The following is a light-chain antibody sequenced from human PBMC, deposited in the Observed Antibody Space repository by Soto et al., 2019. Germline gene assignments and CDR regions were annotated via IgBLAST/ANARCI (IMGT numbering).Light chain of an antibody. CDR2: AAS. CDR3: QQSFSTPPT. Sequence: DIQMTQSPSSLSASVGDRFTITCRASQSISSFLTWYQQKAGKAPKLLIYAASSLQSGVPSRFSGSGSGTDFTLTISSLQPEDFASYYCQQSFSTPPTFGQGTKVDIK. J-gene: IGKJ1*01. V-gene: IGKV1-39*01. CDR1: QSISSF.